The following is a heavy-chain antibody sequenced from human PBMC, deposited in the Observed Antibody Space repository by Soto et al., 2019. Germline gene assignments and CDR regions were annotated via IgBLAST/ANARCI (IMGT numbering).Heavy chain of an antibody. CDR2: IIPMFGTA. V-gene: IGHV1-69*12. Sequence: QVQLMPSGAEVKKPESSVKVSCKAPGGTFSTYAISWVRQAPGQGLEWMGGIIPMFGTANYAQRFQDRVTITADESTNTVYMELSSLRSEDTAVYFCASGIQLWLRRINNGYSGWGQGTLVTVSS. D-gene: IGHD5-18*01. CDR1: GGTFSTYA. J-gene: IGHJ4*02. CDR3: ASGIQLWLRRINNGYSG.